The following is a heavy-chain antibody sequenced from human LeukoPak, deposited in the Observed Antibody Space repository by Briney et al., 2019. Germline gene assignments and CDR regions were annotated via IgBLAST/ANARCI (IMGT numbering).Heavy chain of an antibody. D-gene: IGHD3-22*01. Sequence: GGSLRLSCAASGFTFSSYAMSWVRQAPGKGLEWVSVIYTSGTTYYADSVKGRFTISRDNSKNTLYLQMNSLRVEDTAVYYCARVEHSSGGGCDYWGQGTLVTVSS. J-gene: IGHJ4*02. CDR2: IYTSGTT. V-gene: IGHV3-66*01. CDR3: ARVEHSSGGGCDY. CDR1: GFTFSSYA.